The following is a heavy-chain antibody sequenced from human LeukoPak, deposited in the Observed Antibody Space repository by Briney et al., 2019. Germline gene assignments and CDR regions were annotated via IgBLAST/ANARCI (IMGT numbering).Heavy chain of an antibody. Sequence: GGSLRLSCAASGFTFSSYSMNWVRQAPGKGLEWVSYISSSSSTIYYADSVKGRFTISRGNAKNSLYLQMNSLRAEDTAVYYCARSGSGSYYPNDAFDIWGQGTMVTVSS. V-gene: IGHV3-48*04. CDR1: GFTFSSYS. CDR3: ARSGSGSYYPNDAFDI. D-gene: IGHD3-10*01. J-gene: IGHJ3*02. CDR2: ISSSSSTI.